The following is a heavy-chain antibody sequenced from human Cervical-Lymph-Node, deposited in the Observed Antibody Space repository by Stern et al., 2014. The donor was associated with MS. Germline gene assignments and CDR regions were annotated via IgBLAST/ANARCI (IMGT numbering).Heavy chain of an antibody. CDR3: ARQTTAWASDV. Sequence: QLVQSGAELIRPGESLKISCKGSGYKFSIYWIAWVRQMPGKGLEWMGIIYPVDSETRYSPSFQGQVTMSADKSTSTAYLQWSSLNASDTAMYFCARQTTAWASDVWGQGTLVTVSS. J-gene: IGHJ4*02. D-gene: IGHD1-14*01. CDR2: IYPVDSET. V-gene: IGHV5-51*01. CDR1: GYKFSIYW.